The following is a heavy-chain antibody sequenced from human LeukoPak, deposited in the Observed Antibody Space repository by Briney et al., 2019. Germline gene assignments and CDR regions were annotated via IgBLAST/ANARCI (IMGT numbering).Heavy chain of an antibody. J-gene: IGHJ6*03. CDR2: MNPNSGNT. Sequence: ASVKVSCKASGYTFTSCDINWVRQATGQGLEWMGWMNPNSGNTGYAQKFQGRVTITRNTSISTAYMELSSLRSEDTAVYYCARVPSSSWYPYYYYYYMDVWGKGTTVTVSS. V-gene: IGHV1-8*03. D-gene: IGHD6-13*01. CDR1: GYTFTSCD. CDR3: ARVPSSSWYPYYYYYYMDV.